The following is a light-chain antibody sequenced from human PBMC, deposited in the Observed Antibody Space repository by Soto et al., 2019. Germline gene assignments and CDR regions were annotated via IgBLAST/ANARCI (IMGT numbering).Light chain of an antibody. CDR1: QSVSSGY. V-gene: IGKV3-20*01. J-gene: IGKJ2*01. Sequence: EIVLPQSPGTLSLSPGERATLSCRASQSVSSGYLAWYQQKPGQAPRLLIFGASRRATGIPDRFSGGGSGTDFALPISRLEPEDFAFYYCQRYGSSPPYTFGQGTNLEIK. CDR2: GAS. CDR3: QRYGSSPPYT.